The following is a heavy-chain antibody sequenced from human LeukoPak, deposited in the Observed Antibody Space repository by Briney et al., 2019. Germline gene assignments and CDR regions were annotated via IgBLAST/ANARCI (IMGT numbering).Heavy chain of an antibody. V-gene: IGHV3-23*01. CDR1: GFTFSSYA. CDR3: ARAQIVLVITTHFDY. CDR2: ISRIGGST. Sequence: GGSLRLSCAASGFTFSSYAMSWVRQAPGKGLAGVSAISRIGGSTYYADSVKGRFTISRDNSKNTLYLQMNSLRAEDTAVYYCARAQIVLVITTHFDYWGQGTLVTVSS. J-gene: IGHJ4*02. D-gene: IGHD3-22*01.